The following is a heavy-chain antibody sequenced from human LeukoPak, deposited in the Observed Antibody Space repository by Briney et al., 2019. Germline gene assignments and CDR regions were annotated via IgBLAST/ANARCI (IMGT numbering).Heavy chain of an antibody. CDR3: ARVESYYDSSGYYLNWLDP. J-gene: IGHJ5*02. Sequence: SETLSLTCTVSGGSISSSGYYWRWIRQPPGKGLEWIGSIYYSGSTYYNPSLKSRVTISVDTSKNQFSLKLSSVTAADTAVYYCARVESYYDSSGYYLNWLDPWGQGTLVTVSS. V-gene: IGHV4-39*07. CDR2: IYYSGST. D-gene: IGHD3-22*01. CDR1: GGSISSSGYY.